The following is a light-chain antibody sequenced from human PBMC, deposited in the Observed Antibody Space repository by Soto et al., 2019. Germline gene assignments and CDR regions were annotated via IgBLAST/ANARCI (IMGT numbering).Light chain of an antibody. V-gene: IGLV1-40*01. Sequence: QSVLTQPPSVSGAPGQRVTISCTGSSSNIGPGYDVHWYQQLPGTAPKLLIYSNTNRPSGVPDRFSGSRSGTSASLAITGLQAEDEADYYCTSYTNRGGLWVFGGGTKVTVL. CDR2: SNT. J-gene: IGLJ3*02. CDR3: TSYTNRGGLWV. CDR1: SSNIGPGYD.